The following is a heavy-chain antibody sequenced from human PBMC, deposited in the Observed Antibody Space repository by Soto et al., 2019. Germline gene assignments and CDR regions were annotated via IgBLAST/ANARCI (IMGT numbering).Heavy chain of an antibody. CDR3: AREIVTAGGNNYFDP. D-gene: IGHD2-21*02. J-gene: IGHJ5*02. V-gene: IGHV4-4*01. CDR2: VYHTGDT. Sequence: AETLSLTCGVSGGTVASSDWWSWVRESAGRGLEWIGNVYHTGDTNFNPSLQSRVTFSVDKSNNQFSLRLTSVTAADTAVYFCAREIVTAGGNNYFDPWGPGTLVTVSS. CDR1: GGTVASSDW.